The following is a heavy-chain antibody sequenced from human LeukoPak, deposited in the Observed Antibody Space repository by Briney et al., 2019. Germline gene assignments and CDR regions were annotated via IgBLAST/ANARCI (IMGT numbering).Heavy chain of an antibody. CDR1: GYTFTGYY. Sequence: ASVKVSCKASGYTFTGYYMHWVRQAPGRGLEWMGWMNPYSGGTNYAQKFQGRVTMTRDTSISTAYMELRRLSSDDTAIYYCARPYCNGGSCHDYFDYWGQGTLVSVSS. D-gene: IGHD2-15*01. J-gene: IGHJ4*02. V-gene: IGHV1-2*02. CDR3: ARPYCNGGSCHDYFDY. CDR2: MNPYSGGT.